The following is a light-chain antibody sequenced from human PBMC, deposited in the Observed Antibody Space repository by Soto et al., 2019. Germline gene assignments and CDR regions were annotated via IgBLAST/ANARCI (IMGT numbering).Light chain of an antibody. J-gene: IGKJ1*01. CDR3: QQTYSAPWT. V-gene: IGKV1-39*01. CDR1: QSITTF. Sequence: DIQMTQSPSSLSASVGDRVTITCRASQSITTFLNWYQHKPGIPPKVLIYAASTLRRVVPSRFTGSGSGTEFTLTISSLQPEDFATYYCQQTYSAPWTFGQGTKVEIK. CDR2: AAS.